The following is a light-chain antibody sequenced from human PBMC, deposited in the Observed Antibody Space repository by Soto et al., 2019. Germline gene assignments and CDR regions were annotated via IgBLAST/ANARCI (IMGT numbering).Light chain of an antibody. CDR2: DAS. Sequence: EIVLTQSPATLSFSPGERATLSCRASQSVSSYLAWYQQKPGQAPRLLIYDASNRATGIPARFSGSRSGPEFTLTINSVQSEDFAIYYCQPYNNWPLTFGGGTKVDIK. V-gene: IGKV3-11*01. CDR3: QPYNNWPLT. J-gene: IGKJ4*01. CDR1: QSVSSY.